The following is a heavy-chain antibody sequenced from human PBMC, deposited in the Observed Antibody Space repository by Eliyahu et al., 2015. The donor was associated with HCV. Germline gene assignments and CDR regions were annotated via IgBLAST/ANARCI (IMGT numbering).Heavy chain of an antibody. D-gene: IGHD6-19*01. Sequence: QVQLQESGPGLVKPSETLSLTCTVSGXSITTYYRSWXRQPPGKGLEWIGYIHYSGSTNYNPSLKSRVTISVDTSKNQFSLNLTSVTAADTAVYYCASGGGGIAVAGTGGWFDPWGQGTLVTVSS. CDR2: IHYSGST. CDR1: GXSITTYY. J-gene: IGHJ5*02. CDR3: ASGGGGIAVAGTGGWFDP. V-gene: IGHV4-59*01.